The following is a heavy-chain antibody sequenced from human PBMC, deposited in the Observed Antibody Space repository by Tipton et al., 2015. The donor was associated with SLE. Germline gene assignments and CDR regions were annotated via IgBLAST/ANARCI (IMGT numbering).Heavy chain of an antibody. CDR2: IYDSGTT. D-gene: IGHD2-21*01. Sequence: QLVQSGAEVKKPGESLKISCKGSGYSFTSYWIGWVRQMPGKGLEWMGDIYDSGTTHYNPSLKSRIVRSVDTSKNQFSLTLNSVTAADTAVYYCARDRPAYCGADCYSAVDPWCQGTLVTVSS. J-gene: IGHJ5*02. CDR3: ARDRPAYCGADCYSAVDP. CDR1: GYSFTSYW. V-gene: IGHV5-51*06.